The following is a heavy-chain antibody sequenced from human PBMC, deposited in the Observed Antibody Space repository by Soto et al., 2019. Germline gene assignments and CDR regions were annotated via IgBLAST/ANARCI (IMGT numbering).Heavy chain of an antibody. D-gene: IGHD2-8*02. Sequence: QVQLQESGPGLVKPSGTLSLTCAVSSGSISSNWWSWVRQPPGKGLEWIGETHHSGSTNYSPSLKSRGTISVDKSKNQFSLRLSSVTAADTAIYYCASSPSGTGGGVDWGQGTLVTVSS. CDR1: SGSISSNW. V-gene: IGHV4-4*02. CDR2: THHSGST. J-gene: IGHJ4*01. CDR3: ASSPSGTGGGVD.